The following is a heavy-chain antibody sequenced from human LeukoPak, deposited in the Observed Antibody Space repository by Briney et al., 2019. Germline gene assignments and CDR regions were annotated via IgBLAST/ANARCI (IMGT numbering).Heavy chain of an antibody. V-gene: IGHV3-53*01. D-gene: IGHD3-10*01. CDR1: GFIVSSNY. CDR3: ASFYYNSGYGAFDI. J-gene: IGHJ3*02. Sequence: GGSLRLSCAASGFIVSSNYMSWVRQAPGKGLEWVSVIYSSGGTKYADSVKGRFTISRDNSKNTLYLQMNSLRAEDTAVYYCASFYYNSGYGAFDIWGQGTMVTVSS. CDR2: IYSSGGT.